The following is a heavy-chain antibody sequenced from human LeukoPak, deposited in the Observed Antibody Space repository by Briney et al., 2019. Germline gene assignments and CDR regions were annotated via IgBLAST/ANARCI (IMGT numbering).Heavy chain of an antibody. CDR2: INHSGST. CDR1: GGSFSGYY. Sequence: SETLSLTCAVYGGSFSGYYWSWIRQPPGKGLEWIGVINHSGSTNYNPSLKSRVTISVDTSKNQLSLKLSSVTAADTAVYYCARGKRGQQLVRNNWFDPWGQGTLVTVSS. J-gene: IGHJ5*02. D-gene: IGHD6-13*01. V-gene: IGHV4-34*01. CDR3: ARGKRGQQLVRNNWFDP.